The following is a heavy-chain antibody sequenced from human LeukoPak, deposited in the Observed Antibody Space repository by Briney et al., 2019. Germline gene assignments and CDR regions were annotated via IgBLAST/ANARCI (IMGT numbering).Heavy chain of an antibody. J-gene: IGHJ4*02. D-gene: IGHD3-3*01. CDR2: IYYSGST. CDR1: GGSISSSSYY. Sequence: KASETLSLTCTVSGGSISSSSYYWGWIRQPPGKGLGWIGSIYYSGSTYYNPSLKSRVTISVDTSKNQFSLKLSSVTAADTAVYYCARTFPYYDFWSGYLAFDYWGQGTLVTVSS. V-gene: IGHV4-39*01. CDR3: ARTFPYYDFWSGYLAFDY.